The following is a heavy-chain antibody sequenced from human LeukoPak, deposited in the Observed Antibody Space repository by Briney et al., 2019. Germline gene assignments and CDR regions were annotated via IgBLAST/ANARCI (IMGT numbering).Heavy chain of an antibody. V-gene: IGHV1-2*02. J-gene: IGHJ4*02. CDR2: INPNSGAT. CDR1: EYTFTGYY. Sequence: GASVKVSCKASEYTFTGYYIHWVRQAPGEGLEWMGWINPNSGATNYAQSFQGRVTMTTDTSTSTAYMELRSLRSDDTAVYYCARSKTYYFDYWGQGTLVTVSS. CDR3: ARSKTYYFDY.